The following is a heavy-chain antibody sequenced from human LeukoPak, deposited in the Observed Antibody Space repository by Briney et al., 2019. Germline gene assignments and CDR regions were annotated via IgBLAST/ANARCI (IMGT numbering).Heavy chain of an antibody. D-gene: IGHD4-23*01. CDR1: GFTFTKYW. CDR2: MKQDGSEI. Sequence: SGGSLRLSCAASGFTFTKYWVTWVRQAPGKGLEWVANMKQDGSEIYYVDSVKGRFTISRDNARNSLYLQMDSLRAEDTAIYYCAREGNGGHNDDAFDIWGQGTRVTVST. CDR3: AREGNGGHNDDAFDI. V-gene: IGHV3-7*01. J-gene: IGHJ3*02.